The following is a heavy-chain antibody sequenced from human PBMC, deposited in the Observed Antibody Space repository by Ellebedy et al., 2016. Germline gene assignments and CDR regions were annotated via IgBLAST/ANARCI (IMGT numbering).Heavy chain of an antibody. D-gene: IGHD3-3*01. Sequence: GGSLRLSCAASGFTFSSYSMNWVRQAPGKGLEWVSSISSSSSYIYYADSVKGRFTISRDNAKNSLYLQMNSLRAEDTAVYYCAREQLRFLEWLSLYGMDVWGQGTTVTVSS. CDR2: ISSSSSYI. CDR1: GFTFSSYS. CDR3: AREQLRFLEWLSLYGMDV. J-gene: IGHJ6*02. V-gene: IGHV3-21*01.